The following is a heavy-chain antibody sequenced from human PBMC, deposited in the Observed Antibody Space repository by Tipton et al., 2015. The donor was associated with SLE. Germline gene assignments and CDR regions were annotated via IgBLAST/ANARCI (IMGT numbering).Heavy chain of an antibody. V-gene: IGHV4-59*11. D-gene: IGHD1-26*01. CDR1: GGSITNHY. CDR2: IHYSGTT. CDR3: ARTLGAIAHTVYDAFDI. Sequence: TLSLTCTVSGGSITNHYWNWMRQPPGKGLEWIGYIHYSGTTHDNPSLKSRVTMSVDMSKNQFSLRLTSVTAADTAVYYCARTLGAIAHTVYDAFDIWGQGKMVTVSS. J-gene: IGHJ3*02.